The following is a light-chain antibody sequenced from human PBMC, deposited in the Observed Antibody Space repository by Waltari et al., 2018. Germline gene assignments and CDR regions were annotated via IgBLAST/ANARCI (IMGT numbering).Light chain of an antibody. CDR2: RSD. CDR1: RNNVGNQG. Sequence: QAGLTQPPSVSRALGQTATLTCAGNRNNVGNQGVAWLQQHQGHPPKLLSYRSDNRPSGISESFPASRSGNTASLTITGLQADDEADYYCSAWDKDLVAVVFGGGTKLTVL. V-gene: IGLV10-54*04. CDR3: SAWDKDLVAVV. J-gene: IGLJ3*02.